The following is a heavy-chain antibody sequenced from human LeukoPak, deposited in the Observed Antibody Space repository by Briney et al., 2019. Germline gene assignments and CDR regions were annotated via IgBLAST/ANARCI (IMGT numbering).Heavy chain of an antibody. Sequence: ASVKVSCKASGYTFTDSYMHWLRQAPGQGLEWMGWINPSSGDTEFAQKFQGRVTMTRDTSISTAYMELSRLRSDDTAVYYCARVRSVLLWFGEDYWGQGTLVTVSS. CDR2: INPSSGDT. CDR1: GYTFTDSY. CDR3: ARVRSVLLWFGEDY. D-gene: IGHD3-10*01. V-gene: IGHV1-2*02. J-gene: IGHJ4*02.